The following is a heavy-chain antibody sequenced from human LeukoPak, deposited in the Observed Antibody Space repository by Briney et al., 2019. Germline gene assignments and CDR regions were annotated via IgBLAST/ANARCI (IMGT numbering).Heavy chain of an antibody. J-gene: IGHJ6*02. D-gene: IGHD3-22*01. Sequence: GSSVKVSCKASGGTFSSYAISWVRQAPGQGLEWMGRIIPILGIANYAQKFQGRVTITADKSTSTAYMELSSLRSEDTAVYYCARDDSSGYYYLNPHYGMDVWGQGTTVTVSS. V-gene: IGHV1-69*04. CDR2: IIPILGIA. CDR3: ARDDSSGYYYLNPHYGMDV. CDR1: GGTFSSYA.